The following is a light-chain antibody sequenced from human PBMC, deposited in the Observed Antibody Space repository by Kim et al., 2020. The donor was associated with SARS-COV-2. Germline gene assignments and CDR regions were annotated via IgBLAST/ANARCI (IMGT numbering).Light chain of an antibody. CDR1: GAYHY. CDR3: SSYISSNTWV. CDR2: NVN. J-gene: IGLJ3*02. V-gene: IGLV2-14*03. Sequence: SVSVSPGQSITISCVGAYHYVSWYQQHPGKAPKLMVYNVNNRPSGVSTRFSGSRSGNTASLTISGLQADDEADYYCSSYISSNTWVFGGGTQLTVL.